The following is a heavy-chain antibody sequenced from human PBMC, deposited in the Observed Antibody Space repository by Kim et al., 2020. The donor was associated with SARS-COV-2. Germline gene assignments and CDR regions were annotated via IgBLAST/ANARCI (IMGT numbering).Heavy chain of an antibody. CDR2: CRYKANNYTT. J-gene: IGHJ4*02. V-gene: IGHV3-72*01. D-gene: IGHD1-26*01. CDR3: ATVGTTTYVFDY. CDR1: GFTFSDHY. Sequence: GGSLRLSWAASGFTFSDHYMDWVRQPPGKGLEWVGRCRYKANNYTTEYAASVRGRFTISRDDSKNSLYLQMNSLKTEDTAVYYCATVGTTTYVFDYWGQGALVTVSS.